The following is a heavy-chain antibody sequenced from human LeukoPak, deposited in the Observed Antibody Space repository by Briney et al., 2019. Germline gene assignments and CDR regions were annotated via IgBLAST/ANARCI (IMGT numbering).Heavy chain of an antibody. CDR3: AKELQPIVVVPASID. D-gene: IGHD2-2*01. CDR1: GFTFTSYA. V-gene: IGHV3-23*01. Sequence: GGSLRLSCAASGFTFTSYAMHWVRQAPGKGLEWVSAITNNGGGTYYADSVKGRFTISRDNSKNTLYLQMNGLRAEDTAVYYCAKELQPIVVVPASIDWGQGTLVTVSS. J-gene: IGHJ4*02. CDR2: ITNNGGGT.